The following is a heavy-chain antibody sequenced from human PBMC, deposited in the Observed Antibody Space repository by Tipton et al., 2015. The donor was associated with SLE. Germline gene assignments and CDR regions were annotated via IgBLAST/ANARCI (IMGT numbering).Heavy chain of an antibody. CDR3: ASLTRYFDS. CDR1: GYSFNNGYY. CDR2: IFHSGST. V-gene: IGHV4-38-2*01. J-gene: IGHJ4*02. Sequence: TLSLTCVVSGYSFNNGYYWGWIRQPPGKGPEYIGSIFHSGSTFYNPSLKSRVTKSVDSSKNQFSLRLDTLTAADTAMYYCASLTRYFDSWGQGTLVSVSS.